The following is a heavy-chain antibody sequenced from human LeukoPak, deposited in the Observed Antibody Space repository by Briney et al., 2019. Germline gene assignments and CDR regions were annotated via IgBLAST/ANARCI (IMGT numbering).Heavy chain of an antibody. CDR1: GFTFSSYE. Sequence: GGSLRLSCAASGFTFSSYEMNWVRQAPGKGLEWVSHISSSGNTIHYADSVKGRFTVSRDNAKNSVYLQMDSLRAEDTAVYYCARDEEGDYDFDYWGQGTLVTVSS. CDR2: ISSSGNTI. CDR3: ARDEEGDYDFDY. D-gene: IGHD4-17*01. J-gene: IGHJ4*02. V-gene: IGHV3-48*03.